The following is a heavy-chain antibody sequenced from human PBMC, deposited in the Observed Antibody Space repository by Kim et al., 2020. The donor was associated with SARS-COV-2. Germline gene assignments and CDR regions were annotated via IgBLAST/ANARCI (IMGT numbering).Heavy chain of an antibody. CDR3: ATSRPIAGDAFDI. J-gene: IGHJ3*02. CDR1: GGSISSGGYY. CDR2: IYYSGST. Sequence: SETLSLTCTVSGGSISSGGYYWSWIRQHPGKGLEWIGYIYYSGSTYYNPSLKSRVTISVDTSKNQFSLKLSSVTAADTAVYYCATSRPIAGDAFDIWGQGTMVTVSS. D-gene: IGHD6-13*01. V-gene: IGHV4-31*03.